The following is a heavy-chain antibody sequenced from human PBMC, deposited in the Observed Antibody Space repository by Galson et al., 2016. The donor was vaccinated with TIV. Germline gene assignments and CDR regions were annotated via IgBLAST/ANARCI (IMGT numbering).Heavy chain of an antibody. CDR3: ASRDIAVIPAAIVFDY. CDR2: IKEDGSEK. J-gene: IGHJ4*02. D-gene: IGHD2-2*01. CDR1: RFNFSDYW. V-gene: IGHV3-7*03. Sequence: SLRLSCAVSRFNFSDYWMSWVRQAPGKGLEWVANIKEDGSEKNYVGSVEGRFAVSRDNSKNALYVQINNLRAEDTAVYYCASRDIAVIPAAIVFDYWGQGTLATVSS.